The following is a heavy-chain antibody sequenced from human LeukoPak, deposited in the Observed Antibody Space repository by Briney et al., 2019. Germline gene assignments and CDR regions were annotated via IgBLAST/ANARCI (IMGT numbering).Heavy chain of an antibody. Sequence: SETLSLTCTVSGGSISSGDYYWSWIRQPPGKGLEWIGYIYYSGSPYSNPSFKSRLTISVDTSKNQFSLKLSSVTAADTALYYCAKDGSGGSFRGIFDYWGQGTLVTVSS. V-gene: IGHV4-30-4*01. D-gene: IGHD2-15*01. CDR2: IYYSGSP. CDR1: GGSISSGDYY. J-gene: IGHJ4*02. CDR3: AKDGSGGSFRGIFDY.